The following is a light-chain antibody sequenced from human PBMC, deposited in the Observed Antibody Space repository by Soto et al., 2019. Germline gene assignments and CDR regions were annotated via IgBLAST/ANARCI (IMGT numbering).Light chain of an antibody. Sequence: DIQMTQSPSSLSASVEDRVIITCRASQSISNHLNWYQQKPGKAPKLLIFAASSLQSGVPSRFSGSGSGTEFTLTVSSLQPEDFATYYCQQLFMYPPTFGPGTKVDIK. CDR1: QSISNH. V-gene: IGKV1-17*01. J-gene: IGKJ3*01. CDR2: AAS. CDR3: QQLFMYPPT.